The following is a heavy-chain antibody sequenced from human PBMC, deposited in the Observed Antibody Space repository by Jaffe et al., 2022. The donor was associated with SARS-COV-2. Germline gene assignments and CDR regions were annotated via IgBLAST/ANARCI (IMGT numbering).Heavy chain of an antibody. Sequence: EVQLVESGGGLIQPGGSLELSCAASGFAVSTNYMSWVRQAPGKGLEWVSLIYSDGSTYYADSVKGRFTIFRDNSKNTLYLQMNSLRADDTAVYYCARDAAAANSWVQFDLWGQGTLVTVSS. V-gene: IGHV3-53*01. CDR1: GFAVSTNY. D-gene: IGHD6-13*01. CDR3: ARDAAAANSWVQFDL. CDR2: IYSDGST. J-gene: IGHJ5*02.